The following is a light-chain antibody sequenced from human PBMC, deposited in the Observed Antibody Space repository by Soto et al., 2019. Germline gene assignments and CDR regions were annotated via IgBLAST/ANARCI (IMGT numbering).Light chain of an antibody. CDR2: GAS. CDR1: QSVSSN. CDR3: QQYHNWPPWT. J-gene: IGKJ1*01. V-gene: IGKV3-15*01. Sequence: EIVMTQSPATLSVSPGERATLSCRASQSVSSNLAWYQQKPGQAPRLLIYGASTRATGIPARFSGSGSGTEFTPTISSLQSEDFAVSYCQQYHNWPPWTFGQGTKVEIK.